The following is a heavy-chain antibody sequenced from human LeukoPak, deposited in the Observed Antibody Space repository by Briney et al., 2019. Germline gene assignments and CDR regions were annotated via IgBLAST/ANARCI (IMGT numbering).Heavy chain of an antibody. CDR1: GGSVSGYY. Sequence: SETLSLTCTVTGGSVSGYYWSWIRQPPGGGLEWIGYIYHTGHTHYNASLKGRVTMSMDTSQSQISLRMSSMTAADTAVYYCAGLYSGSYLGYYGMDVWGQGTTVTVSS. V-gene: IGHV4-59*04. J-gene: IGHJ6*02. CDR3: AGLYSGSYLGYYGMDV. CDR2: IYHTGHT. D-gene: IGHD1-26*01.